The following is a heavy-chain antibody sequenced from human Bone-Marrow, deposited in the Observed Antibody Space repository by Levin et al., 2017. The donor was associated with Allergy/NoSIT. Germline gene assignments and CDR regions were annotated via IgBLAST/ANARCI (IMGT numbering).Heavy chain of an antibody. V-gene: IGHV3-48*04. CDR3: ARDEPHNYYDSSGYYSRFDY. D-gene: IGHD3-22*01. CDR2: ISSSSSTI. Sequence: GESLKISCAASGFTFSSYSMNWVRQAPGKGLEWVSYISSSSSTIYYADSVKGRFTISRDNAKNSLYLQMNSLRAEDTAVYYCARDEPHNYYDSSGYYSRFDYWGQGTLVTVSS. CDR1: GFTFSSYS. J-gene: IGHJ4*02.